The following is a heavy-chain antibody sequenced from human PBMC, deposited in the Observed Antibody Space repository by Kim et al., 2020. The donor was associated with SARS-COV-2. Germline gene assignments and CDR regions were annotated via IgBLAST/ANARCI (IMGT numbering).Heavy chain of an antibody. J-gene: IGHJ4*02. D-gene: IGHD7-27*01. CDR3: ARELSVWGWACGDY. V-gene: IGHV3-7*04. Sequence: VDSGEGRITVPRDNAKNSLYLQMNSLRAEATAVYYCARELSVWGWACGDYWGQGTLVTVSS.